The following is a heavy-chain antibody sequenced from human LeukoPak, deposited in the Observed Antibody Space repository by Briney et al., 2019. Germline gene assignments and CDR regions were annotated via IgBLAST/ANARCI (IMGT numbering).Heavy chain of an antibody. CDR1: GFKFFTFA. Sequence: SGGSLRLSCEASGFKFFTFAMHWVRRAPGKGLEWVAIISYDGSNKYYGDSVKGRFTISRDNSKNTLYLQMNSLRAEDTAVYYCARDGLQQLVPRNWFDPWGQGTLVTVSS. J-gene: IGHJ5*02. D-gene: IGHD6-13*01. CDR2: ISYDGSNK. CDR3: ARDGLQQLVPRNWFDP. V-gene: IGHV3-30*07.